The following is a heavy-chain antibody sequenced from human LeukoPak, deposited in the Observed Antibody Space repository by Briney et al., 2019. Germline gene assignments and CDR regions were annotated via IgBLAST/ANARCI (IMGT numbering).Heavy chain of an antibody. CDR2: ISGSGGST. Sequence: GGSLRLSWAASGFTFSGYAMSWVRQAPGKGLEWVSAISGSGGSTYYADSVKGRFTISRDNSKNRVFLQMNSLRAEDTAVYYCAKDRVLRGIHYFDYWGQGTLVTVSS. J-gene: IGHJ4*02. CDR1: GFTFSGYA. D-gene: IGHD3-10*01. CDR3: AKDRVLRGIHYFDY. V-gene: IGHV3-23*01.